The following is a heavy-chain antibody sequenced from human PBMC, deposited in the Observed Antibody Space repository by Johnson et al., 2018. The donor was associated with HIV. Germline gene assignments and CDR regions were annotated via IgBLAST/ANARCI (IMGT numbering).Heavy chain of an antibody. CDR2: MSWNSGSI. Sequence: VQLVESGGGLVQPGRSLRLSCAASGFTFDDYAMHWVRQAPGKGLEWVSGMSWNSGSIGYADSVKGRFTISRDNAKNSLYLQMNSLRAEDTALYYCAKDLQSGATTHAFDIWGQGTMVTVSS. CDR1: GFTFDDYA. D-gene: IGHD5-12*01. J-gene: IGHJ3*02. CDR3: AKDLQSGATTHAFDI. V-gene: IGHV3-9*01.